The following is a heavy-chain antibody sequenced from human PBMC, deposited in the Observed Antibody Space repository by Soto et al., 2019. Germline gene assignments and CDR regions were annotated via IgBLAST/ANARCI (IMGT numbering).Heavy chain of an antibody. CDR2: IYYSGST. CDR3: ASALPGVGLIDY. D-gene: IGHD7-27*01. CDR1: GGSISSYY. V-gene: IGHV4-59*01. Sequence: PSGNLSLTCTVSGGSISSYYWSWIRQPPGKGLEWIGYIYYSGSTNYNPSLKSRVTISVDTSKNQFSLKLSSVTAADTAVYYCASALPGVGLIDYSGQATLLTVS. J-gene: IGHJ4*02.